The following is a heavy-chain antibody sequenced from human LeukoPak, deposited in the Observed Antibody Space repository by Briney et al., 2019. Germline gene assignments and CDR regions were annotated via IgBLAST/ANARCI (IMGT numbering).Heavy chain of an antibody. CDR2: INGNSGDT. D-gene: IGHD7-27*01. Sequence: ASVKVSCKGSGFSLTGYYMHWLRQAPGQGLEWMGWINGNSGDTNYAQKFQDRVIMTRDTSVNTVYMELSRLRSDDTATYYCARDFSWGPDRWGQGTLVIVSS. CDR3: ARDFSWGPDR. CDR1: GFSLTGYY. V-gene: IGHV1-2*02. J-gene: IGHJ5*02.